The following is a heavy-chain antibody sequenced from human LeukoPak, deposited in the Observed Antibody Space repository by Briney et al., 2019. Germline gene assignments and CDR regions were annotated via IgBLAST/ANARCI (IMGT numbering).Heavy chain of an antibody. CDR1: GGTFSSYA. Sequence: ASVKVSCKASGGTFSSYAISWVRQAPGQGLEWMGRIIPILGIANYAQKFQGRVTITADKSTSTAYMELSSLRSEDTAVYYCAREGIDYYYDSSGPRPYWGQGTLVTVSS. CDR2: IIPILGIA. CDR3: AREGIDYYYDSSGPRPY. J-gene: IGHJ4*02. V-gene: IGHV1-69*04. D-gene: IGHD3-22*01.